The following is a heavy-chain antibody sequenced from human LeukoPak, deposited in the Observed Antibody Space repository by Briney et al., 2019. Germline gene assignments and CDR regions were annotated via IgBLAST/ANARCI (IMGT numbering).Heavy chain of an antibody. CDR1: GGTFSSYA. CDR3: AKDGGLWVSAHWGDS. CDR2: ISSNGGST. V-gene: IGHV3-64*04. J-gene: IGHJ4*02. D-gene: IGHD7-27*01. Sequence: GASVKVSCKASGGTFSSYAMHWVRQAPGKGLEYVSAISSNGGSTYYADSVKGRFTISRDNSKNTLFLQMNSLRAEDTAVYYCAKDGGLWVSAHWGDSWGRGTLVTVSS.